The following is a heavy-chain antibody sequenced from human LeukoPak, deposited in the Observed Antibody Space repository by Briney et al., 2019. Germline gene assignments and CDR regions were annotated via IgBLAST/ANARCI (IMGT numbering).Heavy chain of an antibody. V-gene: IGHV3-15*04. Sequence: WIRQPPGKGLEWVGRIESKTDGGTTDYAAPVKGRFTISRDDSTNTLYLQMNSLKSEDTAVYYCTTYGSGRKFDYWGQGTLVTVSS. J-gene: IGHJ4*02. CDR2: IESKTDGGTT. D-gene: IGHD3-10*01. CDR3: TTYGSGRKFDY.